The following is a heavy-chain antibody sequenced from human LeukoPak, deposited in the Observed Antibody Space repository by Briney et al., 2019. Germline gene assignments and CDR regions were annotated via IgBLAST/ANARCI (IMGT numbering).Heavy chain of an antibody. Sequence: ASVKVSCKASGYTFTSYGISWVRQAPGQGLEWMGWISAYNGNTNYAQKLQGRVTMTTDTSTSTAYMELRSLRSDDTAVYYCASRPGSWSRGPADAFDIWGQGQWSPSLQ. D-gene: IGHD6-13*01. CDR3: ASRPGSWSRGPADAFDI. CDR2: ISAYNGNT. J-gene: IGHJ3*02. CDR1: GYTFTSYG. V-gene: IGHV1-18*01.